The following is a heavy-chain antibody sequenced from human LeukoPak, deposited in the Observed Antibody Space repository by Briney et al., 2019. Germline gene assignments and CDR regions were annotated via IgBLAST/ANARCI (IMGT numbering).Heavy chain of an antibody. D-gene: IGHD1/OR15-1a*01. Sequence: GASVKVSCKASGYTFTGYYMHWVRQAPGQGLEWMGWINPNSGGTNYAQKFQGRVTMTRDTSISTAYMELSRLRSEDTAVYYCARAPLIGLEQRSDAFDIWGQGTMVTVSS. V-gene: IGHV1-2*02. J-gene: IGHJ3*02. CDR3: ARAPLIGLEQRSDAFDI. CDR1: GYTFTGYY. CDR2: INPNSGGT.